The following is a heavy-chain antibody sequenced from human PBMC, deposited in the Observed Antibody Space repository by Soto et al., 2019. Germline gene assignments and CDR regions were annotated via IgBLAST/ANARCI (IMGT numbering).Heavy chain of an antibody. CDR1: GGSVSSGSYY. CDR2: IYYSGST. D-gene: IGHD3-10*01. J-gene: IGHJ6*02. CDR3: ARFTLVRGVSSYYGMDV. V-gene: IGHV4-61*01. Sequence: PSETLSLTCTVSGGSVSSGSYYWSWIRQPPGKGLEWIGYIYYSGSTNYNPSLKSRVTISVDTSKNQFSLKLSSVTAADTAESYCARFTLVRGVSSYYGMDVWGQGTTVTVS.